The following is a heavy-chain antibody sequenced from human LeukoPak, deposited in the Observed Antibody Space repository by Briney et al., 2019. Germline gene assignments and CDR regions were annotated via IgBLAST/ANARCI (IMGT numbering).Heavy chain of an antibody. CDR2: INHSGGT. D-gene: IGHD3-10*01. J-gene: IGHJ4*02. Sequence: PSETLSLTCAVYGGSFSGYYWSWIRQPPGKGLEWIGEINHSGGTNYNPSLKSRVTISVDTSKNQFSLKLSSVTAADTTVYYCAREKGRITMVLGVRVFDYWGQGTLVTVSS. V-gene: IGHV4-34*01. CDR1: GGSFSGYY. CDR3: AREKGRITMVLGVRVFDY.